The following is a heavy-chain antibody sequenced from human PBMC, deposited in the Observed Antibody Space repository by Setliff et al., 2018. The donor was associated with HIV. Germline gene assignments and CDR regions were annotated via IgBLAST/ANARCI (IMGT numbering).Heavy chain of an antibody. D-gene: IGHD3-22*01. CDR2: IYPDESDS. J-gene: IGHJ4*02. Sequence: GESLKISCKGSGYSFPTYWIAWVRQMPGKGLEWMGVIYPDESDSRYSPSFRDQVTISADKSINTAYLQWSSLKASDTAMYYCARVDMGYYYDSSGYSHFDHWGQGTLVTVSS. CDR1: GYSFPTYW. V-gene: IGHV5-51*01. CDR3: ARVDMGYYYDSSGYSHFDH.